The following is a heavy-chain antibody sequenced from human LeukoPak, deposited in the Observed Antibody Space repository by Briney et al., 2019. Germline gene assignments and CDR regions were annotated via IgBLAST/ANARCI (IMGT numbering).Heavy chain of an antibody. J-gene: IGHJ6*02. V-gene: IGHV1-3*01. CDR1: GYTFTNYA. Sequence: ASVKVSCKGSGYTFTNYAVHWVRQAPGQRLEWLGWINPGNGDTKYSQNFQGRVTVTSDTSAATAYVELNSLTSEDTAVYYCARERWHCRVNCYSVYYYALDVWGQGTTVIVSS. D-gene: IGHD2-15*01. CDR3: ARERWHCRVNCYSVYYYALDV. CDR2: INPGNGDT.